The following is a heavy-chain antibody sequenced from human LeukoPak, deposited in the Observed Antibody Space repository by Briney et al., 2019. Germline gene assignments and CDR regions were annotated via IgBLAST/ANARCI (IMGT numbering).Heavy chain of an antibody. J-gene: IGHJ1*01. CDR3: ARDLANYYDSSGYFQH. Sequence: PGGSLRLSCAASGFTFSSYSMNWVHQAPGKGLEWVSSISSSSYIYYADSVKGRFTISRDNAKNSLYLQMNSLRAEDTAVYYCARDLANYYDSSGYFQHWGQGTLVTVSS. V-gene: IGHV3-21*01. CDR2: ISSSSYI. D-gene: IGHD3-22*01. CDR1: GFTFSSYS.